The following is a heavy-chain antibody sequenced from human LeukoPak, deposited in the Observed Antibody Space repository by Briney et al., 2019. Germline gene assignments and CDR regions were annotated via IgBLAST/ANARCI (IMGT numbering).Heavy chain of an antibody. Sequence: PSETLSLTCTVSGGSISSCDYYWSWIRQPPGKGLEWIGYIYYSGSTNSNPSLKSRVTMSVDTSKNQFSLKLSSVTAADTAVYYCARDHYGYHQEFDPWGQGILVTVSS. J-gene: IGHJ5*02. V-gene: IGHV4-61*08. CDR2: IYYSGST. CDR1: GGSISSCDYY. D-gene: IGHD2-15*01. CDR3: ARDHYGYHQEFDP.